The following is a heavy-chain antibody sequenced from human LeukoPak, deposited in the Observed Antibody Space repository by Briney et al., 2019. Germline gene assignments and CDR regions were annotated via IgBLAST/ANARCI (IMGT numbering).Heavy chain of an antibody. CDR3: AKDRGIAVAGIRY. D-gene: IGHD6-19*01. V-gene: IGHV3-30*18. CDR2: ISYDGSNK. Sequence: PGGSLRLSCAASGFTFSSYGMHWVRQAPGKGLEGVAVISYDGSNKYYADSVKGRFTISRDNSKNTLYLQMNSLRAEDTAVYYCAKDRGIAVAGIRYWGQGTLVTVSS. CDR1: GFTFSSYG. J-gene: IGHJ4*02.